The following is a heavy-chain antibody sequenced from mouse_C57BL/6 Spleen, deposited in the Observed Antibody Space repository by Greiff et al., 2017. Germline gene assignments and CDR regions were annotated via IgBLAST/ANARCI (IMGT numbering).Heavy chain of an antibody. D-gene: IGHD1-1*01. J-gene: IGHJ2*01. CDR1: GYSITSGYY. V-gene: IGHV3-6*01. CDR2: ISYDGSN. CDR3: AGTTVVLDY. Sequence: LQESGPGLVKPSQSLSLTCSVTGYSITSGYYWNWIRQFPGNKLEWMGYISYDGSNNYNPSLKNRISITRDTSKNQFFLKLNSVTTEDTATYYCAGTTVVLDYWGQGTTLTVSS.